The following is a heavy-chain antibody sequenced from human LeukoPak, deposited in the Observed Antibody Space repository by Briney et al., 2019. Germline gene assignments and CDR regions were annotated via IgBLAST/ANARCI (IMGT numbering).Heavy chain of an antibody. CDR2: IYYSGST. J-gene: IGHJ5*02. Sequence: PSETLSLTCTVSGGSISSSSYYWGWIRQPPGKGLEWIGSIYYSGSTYYNPSPKSRVTISVDTSKNQFSLKLSSVTAADTAVYYCARAYYDILTGYFQYNWFDPWGQGTLVTDSS. CDR1: GGSISSSSYY. V-gene: IGHV4-39*07. D-gene: IGHD3-9*01. CDR3: ARAYYDILTGYFQYNWFDP.